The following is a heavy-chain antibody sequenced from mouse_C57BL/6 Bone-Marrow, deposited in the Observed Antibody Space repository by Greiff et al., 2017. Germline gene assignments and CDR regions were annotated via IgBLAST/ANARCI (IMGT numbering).Heavy chain of an antibody. CDR3: ARSASSYDDWYFDV. V-gene: IGHV1-26*01. J-gene: IGHJ1*03. D-gene: IGHD1-1*01. Sequence: LVKPGASVKISCTASGYTFTDYYMNWVKQSHGKSLEWIGDINPNNGGTSYNQKFKGKATLTVDKSSSTAYTELRSLTSEYSAVYYCARSASSYDDWYFDVWGTGTTVTVSS. CDR1: GYTFTDYY. CDR2: INPNNGGT.